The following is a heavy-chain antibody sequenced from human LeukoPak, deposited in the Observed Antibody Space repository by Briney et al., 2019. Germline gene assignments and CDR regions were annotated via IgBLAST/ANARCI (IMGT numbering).Heavy chain of an antibody. CDR1: GLTFSGYI. J-gene: IGHJ4*02. CDR3: ARDQWLDY. CDR2: IGTSGNTI. D-gene: IGHD6-19*01. V-gene: IGHV3-48*01. Sequence: GGSLRLSCAASGLTFSGYIMNWVRQPPGKGLEWISFIGTSGNTIYYADSVKGRFTVSRDNAKNSLYLQMNSLRAEDTAVYYCARDQWLDYWGQGTLVTVSS.